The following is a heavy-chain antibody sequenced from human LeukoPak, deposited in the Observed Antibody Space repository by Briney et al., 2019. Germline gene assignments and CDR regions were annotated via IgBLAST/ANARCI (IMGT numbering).Heavy chain of an antibody. J-gene: IGHJ6*02. Sequence: ASVKVSCKASGYTFTSYGISWVRQAPGQGLEWMGWISAYNGNTNYAQKLQGRVTMTTDTSTSTAYMELSSLRSEDTAVYYCARDRGLYYDSSGYGMDVWGQGTTVTVSS. D-gene: IGHD3-22*01. CDR2: ISAYNGNT. CDR1: GYTFTSYG. CDR3: ARDRGLYYDSSGYGMDV. V-gene: IGHV1-18*01.